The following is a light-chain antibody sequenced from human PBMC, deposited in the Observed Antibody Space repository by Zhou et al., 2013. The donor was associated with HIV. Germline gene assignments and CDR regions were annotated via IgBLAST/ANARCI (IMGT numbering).Light chain of an antibody. CDR3: QQANRFPQT. Sequence: DIQMTQSPSSVSASVGDRITITWSGESRVLDKWLAWYQQKPGKAPKLLIYGASSLQSGVPSRFSGSGFGTDFTLTINRLHPEDFATYYCQQANRFPQTFGQGTKVEIK. V-gene: IGKV1D-12*01. CDR2: GAS. J-gene: IGKJ2*01. CDR1: RVLDKW.